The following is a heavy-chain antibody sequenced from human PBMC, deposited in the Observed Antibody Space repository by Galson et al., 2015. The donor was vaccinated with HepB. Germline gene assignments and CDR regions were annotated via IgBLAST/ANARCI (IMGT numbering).Heavy chain of an antibody. CDR3: TSGDVDIVATTLWAFDI. Sequence: SLRLSCAASGFTFGDYAMSWFRQAPGKGLEWVGFIRSKAYGGTTEYAASVKGRFTISRDDSKSIAYLQMNSLKTEDTVVYYCTSGDVDIVATTLWAFDIWGQGTMVTVSS. D-gene: IGHD5-12*01. J-gene: IGHJ3*02. V-gene: IGHV3-49*03. CDR2: IRSKAYGGTT. CDR1: GFTFGDYA.